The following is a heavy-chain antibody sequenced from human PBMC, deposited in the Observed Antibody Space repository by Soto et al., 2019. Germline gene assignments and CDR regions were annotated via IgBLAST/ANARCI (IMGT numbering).Heavy chain of an antibody. CDR1: GYTFTSYG. CDR3: ARVRNYDILTGYSLAENYFDY. V-gene: IGHV1-18*01. D-gene: IGHD3-9*01. J-gene: IGHJ4*02. Sequence: ASVKVSCKASGYTFTSYGISWVRQAPGQGLEWMGWISAYNGNTNYAQKLQGRVTVTTDTSTSTAYMELRSLRSDDTAVYYCARVRNYDILTGYSLAENYFDYWGQGTLVTVSS. CDR2: ISAYNGNT.